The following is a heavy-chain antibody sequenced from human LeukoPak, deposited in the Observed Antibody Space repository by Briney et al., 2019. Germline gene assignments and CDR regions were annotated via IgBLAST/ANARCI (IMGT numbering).Heavy chain of an antibody. CDR1: GFTFDGYG. J-gene: IGHJ6*03. D-gene: IGHD3-10*01. Sequence: GALRLSCAASGFTFDGYGMSWVRQAPGKGLEWVSGINWNGGSTGYADSVKGRFTISRDNAKNSLYLQMNSLRAEDTALYHCARERITMVQGEEYMDVWGKGTAVTISS. V-gene: IGHV3-20*01. CDR3: ARERITMVQGEEYMDV. CDR2: INWNGGST.